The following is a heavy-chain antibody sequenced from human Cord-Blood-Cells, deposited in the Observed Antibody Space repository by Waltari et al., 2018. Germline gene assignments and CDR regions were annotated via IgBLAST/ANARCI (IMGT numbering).Heavy chain of an antibody. D-gene: IGHD3-10*01. Sequence: QLQLQESGPGLVKPSETLSLTCTVSGGSISSRSYYWGWLRQPPGKGLEWIGSIYYSGSTYYNPSLKSRVTISVDTSKNQFSLKLSSVTAADTAVYYCARLSMVRGVIDYWGQGTLVTVSS. CDR1: GGSISSRSYY. J-gene: IGHJ4*02. CDR2: IYYSGST. CDR3: ARLSMVRGVIDY. V-gene: IGHV4-39*01.